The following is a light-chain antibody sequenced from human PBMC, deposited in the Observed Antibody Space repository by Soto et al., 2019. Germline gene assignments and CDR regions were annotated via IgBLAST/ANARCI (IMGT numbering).Light chain of an antibody. CDR1: SSDIGAYNY. CDR2: EVS. CDR3: SSYTSSSTVV. Sequence: QSALTQPASVSGSPGQSITISCIGTSSDIGAYNYVSWYQQHPGKVPKLMIYEVSNRPSGVSNRFSGSKSGNTASLTISGLQAEDEADYYCSSYTSSSTVVFGGGTKLTVL. V-gene: IGLV2-14*01. J-gene: IGLJ2*01.